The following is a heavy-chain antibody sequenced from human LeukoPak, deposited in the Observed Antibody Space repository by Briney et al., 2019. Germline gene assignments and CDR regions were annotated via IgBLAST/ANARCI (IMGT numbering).Heavy chain of an antibody. J-gene: IGHJ6*02. D-gene: IGHD1-1*01. V-gene: IGHV1-18*01. CDR2: ISAYNGNT. CDR1: GYTFTSYG. Sequence: ASVKVSCKASGYTFTSYGISWVRQAPGQGLEWMGWISAYNGNTNYAQKLQGRVTMTPETSTSTAYMELRSLRSDDTAVYYCARDRRVQLEGEYYYGMDVWGQGTTVTVSS. CDR3: ARDRRVQLEGEYYYGMDV.